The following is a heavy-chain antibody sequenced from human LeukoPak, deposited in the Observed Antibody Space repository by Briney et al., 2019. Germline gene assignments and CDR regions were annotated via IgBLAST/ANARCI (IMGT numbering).Heavy chain of an antibody. J-gene: IGHJ4*02. V-gene: IGHV3-21*01. CDR3: ARDPQHYYGSGSPTANFDY. CDR2: ISSSSSYI. CDR1: GFTFSIYS. D-gene: IGHD3-10*01. Sequence: PGGSLRLSCAPSGFTFSIYSINCVRHATGEGLEWVPSISSSSSYIYYTHSVKGRFTISRDNTNNSLYLQIMSLRAEDTAVYYCARDPQHYYGSGSPTANFDYWGQGTLVTVSS.